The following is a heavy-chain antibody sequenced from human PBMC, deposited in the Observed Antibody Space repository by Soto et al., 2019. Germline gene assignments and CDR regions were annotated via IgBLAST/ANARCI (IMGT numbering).Heavy chain of an antibody. Sequence: GESLKISCKGSGYSFNNYWIAWVRQMPGKGLEWMGIIFPGDSDTVYSPSFQGQVTISVDKSIGTAYLQMSSLRAEDTAVYYCVRDLHEPLATDALRVANWGQGTQVTVSS. V-gene: IGHV5-51*01. J-gene: IGHJ4*02. D-gene: IGHD2-15*01. CDR2: IFPGDSDT. CDR3: VRDLHEPLATDALRVAN. CDR1: GYSFNNYW.